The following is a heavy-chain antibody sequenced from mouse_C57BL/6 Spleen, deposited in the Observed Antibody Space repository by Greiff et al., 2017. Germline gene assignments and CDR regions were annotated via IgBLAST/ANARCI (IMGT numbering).Heavy chain of an antibody. V-gene: IGHV1-15*01. J-gene: IGHJ2*01. CDR3: TRGALRFPFDY. Sequence: QVQLQQSGAELVRPGASVTLSCKASGYTFTDYEMHWVKQTPVHGLEWIGAIDPETGGTAYNQKFKGKAILTADKSSSTAYMELRSLTSEDSAVYYCTRGALRFPFDYWGQGTTLTVSS. CDR2: IDPETGGT. CDR1: GYTFTDYE. D-gene: IGHD1-1*01.